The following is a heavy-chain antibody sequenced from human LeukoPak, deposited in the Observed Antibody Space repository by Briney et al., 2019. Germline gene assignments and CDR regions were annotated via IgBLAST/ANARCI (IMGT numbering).Heavy chain of an antibody. J-gene: IGHJ4*02. CDR2: ISYDGSNK. CDR1: GFTFSSYA. D-gene: IGHD2-15*01. V-gene: IGHV3-30-3*01. CDR3: ARLAGYCAGGNCYDSYFDY. Sequence: GGSLRLSCAASGFTFSSYAMHWVRQAPGKGLEWVAVISYDGSNKYYADSVKGRFTISRDNAKNSLYLQMNSLRAEDTAVYYCARLAGYCAGGNCYDSYFDYWGQGTLVTVSS.